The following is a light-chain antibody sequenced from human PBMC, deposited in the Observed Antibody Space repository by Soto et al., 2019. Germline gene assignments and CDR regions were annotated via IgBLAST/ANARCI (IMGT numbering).Light chain of an antibody. CDR3: QQSYTTPRT. J-gene: IGKJ1*01. CDR2: AAS. CDR1: QTISDS. Sequence: DIQMTQSPSSLSASVGDRVTITCRARQTISDSLNWYQHRPGKAPKLLIFAASSLQAGVPSRFSGSGSGTDFTLTITSLQPEDFATYYCQQSYTTPRTFGQGTKVEIK. V-gene: IGKV1-39*01.